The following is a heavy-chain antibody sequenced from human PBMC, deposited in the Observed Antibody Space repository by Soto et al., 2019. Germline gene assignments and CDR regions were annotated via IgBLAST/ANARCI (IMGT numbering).Heavy chain of an antibody. CDR1: GGTFKNNG. CDR3: ARENGVAVGTILYYFDH. J-gene: IGHJ4*02. D-gene: IGHD5-12*01. Sequence: QVQLVQSGAEVKKPGSSVKVACRAPGGTFKNNGISWVRQAPGQGLEWMGGIIPVFGTTKYAQSFQGSLPITADDATSTAYMELSSLRSDDTAVYFCARENGVAVGTILYYFDHWGQGTQVTVSS. CDR2: IIPVFGTT. V-gene: IGHV1-69*01.